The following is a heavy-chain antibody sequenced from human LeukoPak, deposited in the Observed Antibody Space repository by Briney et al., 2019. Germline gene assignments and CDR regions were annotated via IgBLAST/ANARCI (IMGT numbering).Heavy chain of an antibody. CDR1: GGSIGSYY. D-gene: IGHD1-26*01. Sequence: SETLSLTCSVSGGSIGSYYWSWIRQPAGKGLEWIGRIYSSGITNYNPSPKSRVTMSVDTSKNQFSLKLNSVTAADTAFYYCARVRSGSYNFDYWGQGTLVTVSS. J-gene: IGHJ4*02. V-gene: IGHV4-4*07. CDR3: ARVRSGSYNFDY. CDR2: IYSSGIT.